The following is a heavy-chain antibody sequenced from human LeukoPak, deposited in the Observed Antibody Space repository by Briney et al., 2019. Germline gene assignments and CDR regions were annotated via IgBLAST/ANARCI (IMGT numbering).Heavy chain of an antibody. J-gene: IGHJ4*02. CDR1: GFTFSSYA. CDR3: AKDPFGYSSGWPPTFDY. CDR2: ISGSGGST. D-gene: IGHD6-19*01. V-gene: IGHV3-23*01. Sequence: GGSLRLSCAASGFTFSSYAMSWVRQAPGKGLEWVSAISGSGGSTYYADSVKGRFTISRDNSENTLYLQMNSLRAEDTAVYYCAKDPFGYSSGWPPTFDYWGQGTLVTVSS.